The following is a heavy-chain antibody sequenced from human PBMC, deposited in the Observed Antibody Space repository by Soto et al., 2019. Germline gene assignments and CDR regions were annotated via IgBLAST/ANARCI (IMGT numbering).Heavy chain of an antibody. CDR3: AKSSSRSHLGQYCVNV. V-gene: IGHV4-59*11. CDR1: GANSSDHD. D-gene: IGHD6-13*01. Sequence: SETMSLSCPVSGANSSDHDWLLNRKSPGKGLEWIGYVFYSGSTNYNPSLKSRVTMSIDTSKNQFSLKVSSVTAADTAVYYCAKSSSRSHLGQYCVNVWGQGTTVTVS. CDR2: VFYSGST. J-gene: IGHJ6*02.